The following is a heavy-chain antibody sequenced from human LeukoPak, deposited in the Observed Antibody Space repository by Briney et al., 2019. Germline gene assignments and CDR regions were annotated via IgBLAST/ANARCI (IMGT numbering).Heavy chain of an antibody. J-gene: IGHJ4*02. CDR1: GFTFSSYW. V-gene: IGHV3-7*01. CDR2: IRQDGSVK. D-gene: IGHD2-21*02. CDR3: ARGLVTPDY. Sequence: GSLRLSCAASGFTFSSYWMSWVRQTPGKGLEWVANIRQDGSVKQYVDSVKGRFTISRDNAKNSLYLQMDSLRAEDTAVYYCARGLVTPDYWGQGTLVTVSS.